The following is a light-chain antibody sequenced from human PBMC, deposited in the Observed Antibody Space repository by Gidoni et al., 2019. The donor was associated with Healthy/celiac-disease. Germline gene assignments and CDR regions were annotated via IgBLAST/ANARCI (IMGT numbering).Light chain of an antibody. J-gene: IGKJ2*01. V-gene: IGKV4-1*01. CDR3: QQYDSTPYT. CDR1: QSVLYSSNNKNY. CDR2: WAS. Sequence: DLVMTRSPDSLAVSLGERATINCKSSQSVLYSSNNKNYLAWYQQKPGQPPKLLIYWASTRESGVPDRFSGSGSGTDFTLTISSLQAEDVAVYYCQQYDSTPYTFGQGTKLEIK.